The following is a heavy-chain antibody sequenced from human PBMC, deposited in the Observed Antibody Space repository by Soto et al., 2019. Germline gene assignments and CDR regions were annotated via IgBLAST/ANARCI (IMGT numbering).Heavy chain of an antibody. Sequence: PGGSLSLSCAASGFNFSFHSMNWVRQAPGKGLEWVAYISSSSSSVYYADSVKGRFTISRDNDGNSVFLQMNSLRDEDTAVYYCARRVRLAIPPTSYAMDVWGQGTTVTVPS. J-gene: IGHJ6*02. V-gene: IGHV3-48*02. CDR3: ARRVRLAIPPTSYAMDV. CDR1: GFNFSFHS. CDR2: ISSSSSSV. D-gene: IGHD2-21*01.